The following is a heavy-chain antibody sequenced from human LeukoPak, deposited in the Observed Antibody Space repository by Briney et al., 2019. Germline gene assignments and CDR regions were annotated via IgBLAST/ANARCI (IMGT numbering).Heavy chain of an antibody. J-gene: IGHJ3*01. CDR1: GYSIIRGYS. V-gene: IGHV4-38-2*01. D-gene: IGHD3-16*01. CDR3: ARFDHVWGTHGMDAFDL. Sequence: SETLSLTCAVSGYSIIRGYSWGWIRQPPGMGLEWIGNMYHSESTHYNPSLKSRVTISADTSKNQFSLKLSSVTAADTAVYYCARFDHVWGTHGMDAFDLWGQGTMVTVSS. CDR2: MYHSEST.